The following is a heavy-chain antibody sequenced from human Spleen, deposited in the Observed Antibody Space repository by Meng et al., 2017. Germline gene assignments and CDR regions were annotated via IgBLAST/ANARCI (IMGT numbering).Heavy chain of an antibody. Sequence: GEVVEAGGGVVPAGRSLRLSCAASGFSFSNHAMHWVRQAPGKGLEWVAIIWSNGNNRHYAESVKGRFTISRDNSRNTLYLQMNSLRAEDTAVYYCARDFRATVTEAPDYWGQGTLVTVSS. CDR2: IWSNGNNR. V-gene: IGHV3-33*01. CDR1: GFSFSNHA. J-gene: IGHJ4*02. CDR3: ARDFRATVTEAPDY. D-gene: IGHD4-17*01.